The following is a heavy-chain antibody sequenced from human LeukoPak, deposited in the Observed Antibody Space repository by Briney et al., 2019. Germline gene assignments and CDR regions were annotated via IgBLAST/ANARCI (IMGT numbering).Heavy chain of an antibody. Sequence: GESLKISCKGSGYSFTSYWIGWVRQMPGKSLEWMGVIYPGDSDTRYSPSFQGQVTITADKSISTAYLQWSSLKASDTAINYCARHAVYYGSGNRAFDIWGQGTMVTVSS. CDR1: GYSFTSYW. V-gene: IGHV5-51*01. D-gene: IGHD3-10*01. CDR3: ARHAVYYGSGNRAFDI. J-gene: IGHJ3*02. CDR2: IYPGDSDT.